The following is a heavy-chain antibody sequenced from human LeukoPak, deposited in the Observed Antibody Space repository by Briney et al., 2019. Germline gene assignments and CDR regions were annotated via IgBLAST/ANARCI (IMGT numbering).Heavy chain of an antibody. J-gene: IGHJ6*03. Sequence: PGGSLRLSCAASGFTFSSYNMNWVRQAPGKGLEWVSSISSGSSYIYYADSVKGRFTISRDNAKNTLYLQMNSLRAEDTAVYYCARDGRVLHYYDYYYYMDVWDKGTTVTVSS. CDR2: ISSGSSYI. D-gene: IGHD3-22*01. V-gene: IGHV3-21*01. CDR3: ARDGRVLHYYDYYYYMDV. CDR1: GFTFSSYN.